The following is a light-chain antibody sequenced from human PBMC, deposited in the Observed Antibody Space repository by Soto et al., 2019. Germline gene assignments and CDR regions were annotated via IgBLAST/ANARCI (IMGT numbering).Light chain of an antibody. CDR2: DVN. J-gene: IGLJ3*02. V-gene: IGLV2-14*01. CDR3: SSYSSTTTLV. Sequence: QSALTKPASVSGAPGQSITISCTGTSSDVGGYNYVSWYQQRPGKAPKLMIYDVNNRPSGVSNRFSASKSGNTASLTISGLQAEDEADYYCSSYSSTTTLVFGGGTKLTVL. CDR1: SSDVGGYNY.